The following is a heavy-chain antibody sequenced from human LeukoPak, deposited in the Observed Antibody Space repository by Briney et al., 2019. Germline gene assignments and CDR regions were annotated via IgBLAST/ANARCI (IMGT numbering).Heavy chain of an antibody. CDR2: ISYDGSNK. Sequence: PGGSLRLSCAASGFTFSSYAMHWVRQAPGKGLEWVAVISYDGSNKYYADSVKGRFTISRDNSKNTLYLQMNSLRAEDTAVYYCASSGSYYDYWGQGTLVAVSS. CDR1: GFTFSSYA. J-gene: IGHJ4*02. D-gene: IGHD1-26*01. V-gene: IGHV3-30*04. CDR3: ASSGSYYDY.